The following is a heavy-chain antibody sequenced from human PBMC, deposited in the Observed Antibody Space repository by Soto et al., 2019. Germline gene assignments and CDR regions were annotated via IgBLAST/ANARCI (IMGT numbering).Heavy chain of an antibody. V-gene: IGHV5-10-1*01. CDR3: ARRQAAAGENDLTFDE. D-gene: IGHD6-13*01. CDR2: IDPSDSYT. CDR1: GYSFTSYW. Sequence: PGESLKISCKGSGYSFTSYWISWVRQMPGKGLEWMGRIDPSDSYTNYSPSFQGHVTISADKSISTAYLQWSSLKASDTAMYYCARRQAAAGENDLTFDEWGQGSLVTVSS. J-gene: IGHJ4*02.